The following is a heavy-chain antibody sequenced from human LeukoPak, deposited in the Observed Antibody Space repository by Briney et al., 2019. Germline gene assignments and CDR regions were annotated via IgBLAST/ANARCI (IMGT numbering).Heavy chain of an antibody. Sequence: PSETLSLTCTVSGGSISSGSYYWSWIRQPAGKGLEWIGRIYTSGSTNYNPSLKSRVTISVDTSKNQFSLKLSSVTAADTAVYYCARANVCSSTSCNDAFDIWGQGTMVTVSS. D-gene: IGHD2-2*01. CDR1: GGSISSGSYY. J-gene: IGHJ3*02. CDR3: ARANVCSSTSCNDAFDI. CDR2: IYTSGST. V-gene: IGHV4-61*02.